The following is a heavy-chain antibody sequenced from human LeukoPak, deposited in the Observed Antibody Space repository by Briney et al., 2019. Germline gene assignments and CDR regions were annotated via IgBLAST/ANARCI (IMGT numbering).Heavy chain of an antibody. CDR1: GYTFPSYF. CDR3: ARTAARRFDY. Sequence: ASVKVSCKASGYTFPSYFMHWVRQAPGQGLEWMGIINPTGGSATYAQKFQGRVTMTRDTSTSTVYMELSSLRSDDTAVYYCARTAARRFDYWGQGTLVTVSS. D-gene: IGHD6-6*01. V-gene: IGHV1-46*01. J-gene: IGHJ4*02. CDR2: INPTGGSA.